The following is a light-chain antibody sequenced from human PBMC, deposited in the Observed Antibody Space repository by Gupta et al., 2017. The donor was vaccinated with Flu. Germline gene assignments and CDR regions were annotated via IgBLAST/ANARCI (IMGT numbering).Light chain of an antibody. J-gene: IGKJ4*01. V-gene: IGKV3-11*01. CDR1: ESDSGY. CDR3: HHLPSWHPIDT. CDR2: DTS. Sequence: IVLSQSPVTLSLSPGATATLPCRVSESDSGYLGWYQKRLGQAPRLLIYDTSNTAPGFKASCGGSRDGADFTLTIAGRAPEDFVVYYCHHLPSWHPIDTFGRGTKVEVK.